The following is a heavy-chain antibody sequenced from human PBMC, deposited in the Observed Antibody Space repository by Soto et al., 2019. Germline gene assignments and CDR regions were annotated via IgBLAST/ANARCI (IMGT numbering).Heavy chain of an antibody. J-gene: IGHJ4*02. D-gene: IGHD3-10*01. CDR2: INTDGSST. CDR1: GFTFSSFW. CDR3: AKRGVDTFGLSY. V-gene: IGHV3-74*01. Sequence: EVQLVESGGGLVQPGGSLRLSCAVSGFTFSSFWMHWVRQAPGEGLVWVSRINTDGSSTSYADSVKGRFTISRDNAKNTLYLQMHSLRVEDTAMYYCAKRGVDTFGLSYWCQGTLVTVSS.